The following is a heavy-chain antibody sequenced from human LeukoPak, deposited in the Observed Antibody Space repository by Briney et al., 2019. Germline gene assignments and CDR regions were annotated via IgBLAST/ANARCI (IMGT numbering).Heavy chain of an antibody. Sequence: PSETLSLTCSVSGTSIRDYSWRWVREPPGEGLEGIGHVFYNGSANYNPSLKRRVTISTDTSENQFSLQLTSLTAAHTAVYYCARAGGVKTAALDLDRWGQGTLVTVSS. CDR2: VFYNGSA. D-gene: IGHD6-25*01. CDR1: GTSIRDYS. CDR3: ARAGGVKTAALDLDR. J-gene: IGHJ5*02. V-gene: IGHV4-59*13.